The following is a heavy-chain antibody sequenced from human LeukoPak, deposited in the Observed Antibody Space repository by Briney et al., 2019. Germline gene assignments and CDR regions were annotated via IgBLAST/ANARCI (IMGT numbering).Heavy chain of an antibody. D-gene: IGHD6-6*01. V-gene: IGHV1-18*01. Sequence: ASVKVSCKASGYTFTSYGISWVRQAPGQGLEWMGWISAYNGNTDYAQNLQGRVTMTTDTSTSTAYMELRSLGSDDTAVYYCARDVSRWGLAARPPFDYWGQGTLVTVSS. J-gene: IGHJ4*02. CDR3: ARDVSRWGLAARPPFDY. CDR2: ISAYNGNT. CDR1: GYTFTSYG.